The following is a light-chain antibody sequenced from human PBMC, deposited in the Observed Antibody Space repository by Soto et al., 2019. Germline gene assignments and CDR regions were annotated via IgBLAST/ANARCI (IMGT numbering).Light chain of an antibody. CDR1: QSVSSY. Sequence: EIVLTQSPATLSLSPGERATLSCRSSQSVSSYLAWYQQKPGQAPRLLIYGASSRATGIPDRFSGSGSGTEFNLTISSLQSEDFAIYYCRHYNNWPPETFGQGTKVDIK. J-gene: IGKJ1*01. CDR3: RHYNNWPPET. V-gene: IGKV3D-15*01. CDR2: GAS.